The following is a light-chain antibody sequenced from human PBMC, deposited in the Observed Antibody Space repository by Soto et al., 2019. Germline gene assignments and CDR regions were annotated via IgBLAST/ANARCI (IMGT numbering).Light chain of an antibody. Sequence: DIQMTQSPSSVSASVGDRITITCRASQGISIWIAWYQQKPGNAPKLLIYAASSLQSGVPSRFSGSGSGTHFTLTISSLQPEDVATYYCQQANTFPLTFGQGTRLEIK. J-gene: IGKJ5*01. CDR2: AAS. V-gene: IGKV1D-12*01. CDR3: QQANTFPLT. CDR1: QGISIW.